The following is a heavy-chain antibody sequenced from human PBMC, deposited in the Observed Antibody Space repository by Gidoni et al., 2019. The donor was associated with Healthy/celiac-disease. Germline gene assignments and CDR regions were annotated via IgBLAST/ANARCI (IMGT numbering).Heavy chain of an antibody. V-gene: IGHV3-23*01. CDR3: AKPVVTMIVVVPYFDY. CDR2: LSGSGGST. CDR1: GFTFSSYA. Sequence: EVQLLESGGGLVQHGGSLRLSCAASGFTFSSYAMSWVRQARGKGMEGVSALSGSGGSTYFADSVKGRFTISRDNSKNTLYLQMNSLRAEDTAVYYCAKPVVTMIVVVPYFDYWGQGTLVTVSS. J-gene: IGHJ4*02. D-gene: IGHD3-22*01.